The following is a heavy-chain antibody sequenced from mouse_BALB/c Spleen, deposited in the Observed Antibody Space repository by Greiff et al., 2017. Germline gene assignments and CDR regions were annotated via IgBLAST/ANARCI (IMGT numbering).Heavy chain of an antibody. D-gene: IGHD2-4*01. CDR2: IAPGSGST. CDR1: GYTFTSYW. J-gene: IGHJ3*01. CDR3: ANDYDGGAY. Sequence: DLVKPGASVKLSCKASGYTFTSYWINWIKQRPGQGLEWIGRIAPGSGSTYYNEMFKGKATLTVDTSSSTAYIQLSSLSSEDSAVYICANDYDGGAYWGQGTLVTVSA. V-gene: IGHV1S41*01.